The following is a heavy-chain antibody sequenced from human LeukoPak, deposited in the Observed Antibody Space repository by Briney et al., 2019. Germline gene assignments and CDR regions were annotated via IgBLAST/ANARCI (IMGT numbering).Heavy chain of an antibody. D-gene: IGHD1-26*01. Sequence: QTGGSLRLSCAASGFTFSSSAMHWVRQAPGKGLEWVANIKQDGSEKYYVDSVKGRFTISRDNAKNSLYLQMNSLRAEDTAVYYCARKLGWFDPWGQGTLVTVSS. CDR1: GFTFSSSA. V-gene: IGHV3-7*01. J-gene: IGHJ5*02. CDR2: IKQDGSEK. CDR3: ARKLGWFDP.